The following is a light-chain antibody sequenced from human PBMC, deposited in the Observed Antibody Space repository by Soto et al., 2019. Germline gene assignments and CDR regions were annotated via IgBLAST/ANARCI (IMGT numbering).Light chain of an antibody. CDR2: AAS. J-gene: IGKJ1*01. V-gene: IGKV1-39*01. CDR3: QQSHITPLR. Sequence: DIQMTQSPSSLSASVGDRVTITCRASQSLNSYLNWYQQKPGKAPKLLIYAASNLQSGVPSRFSGSGSGTAFTLTIGSLQPADFATYYCQQSHITPLRLGQGTKVDIK. CDR1: QSLNSY.